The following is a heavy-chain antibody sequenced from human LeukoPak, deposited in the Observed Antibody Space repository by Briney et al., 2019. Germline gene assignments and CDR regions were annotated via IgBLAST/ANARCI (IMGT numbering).Heavy chain of an antibody. CDR2: IYSRGST. V-gene: IGHV4-39*07. J-gene: IGHJ3*02. CDR1: GGSISSSNYY. D-gene: IGHD4-23*01. Sequence: SETLSLTCIVSGGSISSSNYYWGWIRQSPGKGLEWIGSIYSRGSTYYNPSLKSRVIVSSDMSKNQFSLKLSSVTAADTAVYYCATLAGGDDAFDIWGQGTMVTVSS. CDR3: ATLAGGDDAFDI.